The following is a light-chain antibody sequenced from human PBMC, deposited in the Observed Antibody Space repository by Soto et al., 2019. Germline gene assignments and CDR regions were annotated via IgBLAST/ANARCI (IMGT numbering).Light chain of an antibody. CDR3: QQNITGLIT. CDR2: DAS. CDR1: QSVSSY. Sequence: EIVLTQSPATLSLSPGERATLSCRASQSVSSYLAWYQQKPGQAPRLLIYDASNRATGIPARFSGSGSGTDFTLPISTLEPEDFPIYYCQQNITGLITFGQGTRLEIK. V-gene: IGKV3-11*01. J-gene: IGKJ5*01.